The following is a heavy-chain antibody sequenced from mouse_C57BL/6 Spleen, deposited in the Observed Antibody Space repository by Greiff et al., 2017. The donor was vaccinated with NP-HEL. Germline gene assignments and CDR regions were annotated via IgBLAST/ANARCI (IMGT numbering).Heavy chain of an antibody. V-gene: IGHV3-6*01. CDR3: ARGRDFDY. J-gene: IGHJ2*01. CDR1: GYSITSGYY. Sequence: DVKLVESGPGLVKPSQSLSLICSVTGYSITSGYYWNWIRQFPGNKLEWMGYISYDGSNNYNPSLKNRISITRDTSKNQFFLKLNSVTTEDTATYYCARGRDFDYWGQGTTLTVSS. CDR2: ISYDGSN.